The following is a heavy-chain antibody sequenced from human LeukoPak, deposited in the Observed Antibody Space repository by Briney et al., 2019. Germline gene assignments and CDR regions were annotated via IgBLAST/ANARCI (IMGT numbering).Heavy chain of an antibody. Sequence: GASVKVSCKASGYTFTSYGISWVRQAPGQGLEWMGWISAYNGNTNYAQKLQGRVTMTTDTSTSTAYMELRSLRSDDTAVYYCTTYVPYYDSSGYYIHAFYIWGQGTMVTVSS. CDR3: TTYVPYYDSSGYYIHAFYI. CDR2: ISAYNGNT. CDR1: GYTFTSYG. J-gene: IGHJ3*02. V-gene: IGHV1-18*01. D-gene: IGHD3-22*01.